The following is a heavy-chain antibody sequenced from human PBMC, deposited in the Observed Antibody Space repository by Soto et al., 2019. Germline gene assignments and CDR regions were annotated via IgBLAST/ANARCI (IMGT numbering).Heavy chain of an antibody. CDR2: ISYDGSNK. J-gene: IGHJ4*02. D-gene: IGHD6-6*01. V-gene: IGHV3-30-3*01. Sequence: GGSLRLSCAASGFTFSSYAMHWVRQAPGKGLEWVAVISYDGSNKYYADSVKGRFTISRDNSKNTLYLQMNSLRAEDTAVYYCARDRFSSSSVVFDSWGQGTQLTGS. CDR1: GFTFSSYA. CDR3: ARDRFSSSSVVFDS.